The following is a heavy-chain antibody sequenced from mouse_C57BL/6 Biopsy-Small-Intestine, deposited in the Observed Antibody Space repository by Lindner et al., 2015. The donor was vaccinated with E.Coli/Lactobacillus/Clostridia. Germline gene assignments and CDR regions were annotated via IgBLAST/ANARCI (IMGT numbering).Heavy chain of an antibody. V-gene: IGHV1-82*01. D-gene: IGHD1-2*01. Sequence: VQLQESGAELVRPGASVKLSCTASGFNFKDYYMHWVKQRPGKGLEWIGRIYPGNGDTNYNGKFKGKATLTADKSSSTAYMQLSSLTSEDSAVYFCAKVTTAPFDYWGQGTTLTVSS. J-gene: IGHJ2*01. CDR2: IYPGNGDT. CDR1: GFNFKDYY. CDR3: AKVTTAPFDY.